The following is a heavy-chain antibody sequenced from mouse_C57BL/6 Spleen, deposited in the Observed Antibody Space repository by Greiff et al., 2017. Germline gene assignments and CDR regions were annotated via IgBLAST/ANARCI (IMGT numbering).Heavy chain of an antibody. V-gene: IGHV2-9-1*01. D-gene: IGHD2-3*01. CDR3: ARNRGDGYPYYYAMDY. CDR2: IWTGGGT. J-gene: IGHJ4*01. CDR1: GFSLTSYA. Sequence: VKLKESGPGLVAPSQSLSITCTVSGFSLTSYAISWVRQPPGKGLEWLGVIWTGGGTNYNSALKSRLSISKDKSKSQVFLKMNSLQTDDTARYYCARNRGDGYPYYYAMDYWGQGTSGTVSS.